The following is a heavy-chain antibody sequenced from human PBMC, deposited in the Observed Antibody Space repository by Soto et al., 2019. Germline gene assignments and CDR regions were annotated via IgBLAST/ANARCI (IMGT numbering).Heavy chain of an antibody. J-gene: IGHJ6*02. D-gene: IGHD3-9*01. CDR1: GFSLTTGKMG. Sequence: QVTLKESGPALVQPTETLTLTCTVSGFSLTTGKMGVSWLRQPPGKALEWLSHIFSDNERSYSTSLQGRLTISKDTSGSQVVLSMTNVDPVDTATYFCARMKVDSYQFYYAMDVWGPGTTVTVSS. CDR2: IFSDNER. CDR3: ARMKVDSYQFYYAMDV. V-gene: IGHV2-26*01.